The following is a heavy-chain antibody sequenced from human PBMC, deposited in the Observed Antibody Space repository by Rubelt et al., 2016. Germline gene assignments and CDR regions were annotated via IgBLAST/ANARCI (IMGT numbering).Heavy chain of an antibody. CDR1: GYTLTELS. J-gene: IGHJ4*02. CDR2: IIPIFGTA. Sequence: VQLVQSGAEVKKPGASVKVSCKVSGYTLTELSMHWVRQAPGKGLEWMGVIIPIFGTANYAQKFQGRVTITADESTSTAYMELSSLRSEDTAVYYCATPPGVGKYWGQGTLVTVSS. V-gene: IGHV1-69*13. CDR3: ATPPGVGKY. D-gene: IGHD2-8*01.